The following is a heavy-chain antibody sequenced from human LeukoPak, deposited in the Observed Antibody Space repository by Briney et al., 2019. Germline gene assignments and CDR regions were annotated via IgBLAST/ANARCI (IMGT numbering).Heavy chain of an antibody. CDR2: VNQDGRQK. CDR1: AFTFSSYW. CDR3: ARDPDLRRGFDGEGY. D-gene: IGHD3-10*01. J-gene: IGHJ4*02. Sequence: PGGSLRLSCAASAFTFSSYWMSWVRQAPGKGLEWVANVNQDGRQKNYVDSVRGRFTISRDNVKSSLYLQMNSLRAEDTAVYYCARDPDLRRGFDGEGYWGQGTLVTVSS. V-gene: IGHV3-7*05.